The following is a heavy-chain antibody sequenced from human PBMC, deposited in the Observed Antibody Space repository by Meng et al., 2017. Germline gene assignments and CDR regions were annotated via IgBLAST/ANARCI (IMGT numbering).Heavy chain of an antibody. Sequence: GESLKISCAASGFTFSSYAMSWVRQAPGKGLEWVSAISGSGGSTYYADSVKGRFTISRDNSKNTLYLQMNSLRAEDTAVYYCAKDEGGLWELLPYYYDGMDVWGQGTTVTVSS. V-gene: IGHV3-23*01. J-gene: IGHJ6*02. CDR2: ISGSGGST. D-gene: IGHD1-26*01. CDR3: AKDEGGLWELLPYYYDGMDV. CDR1: GFTFSSYA.